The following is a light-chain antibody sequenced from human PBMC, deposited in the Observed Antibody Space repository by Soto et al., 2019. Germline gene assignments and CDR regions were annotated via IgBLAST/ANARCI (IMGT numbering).Light chain of an antibody. V-gene: IGLV2-8*01. Sequence: QSVLTQPPSASGSPGQSVTISCTGTGSDVGNYYYVSWYQQHPGKAPKLVIYEVNKRPSGVPDRFSGSKSGNTASLTVSGLQAEDEADYYCASYAGSKGVLFGVGTQLTVL. J-gene: IGLJ3*02. CDR1: GSDVGNYYY. CDR2: EVN. CDR3: ASYAGSKGVL.